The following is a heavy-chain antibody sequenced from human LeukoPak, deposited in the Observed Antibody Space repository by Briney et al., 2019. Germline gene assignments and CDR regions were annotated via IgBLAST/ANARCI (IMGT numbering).Heavy chain of an antibody. CDR1: GGSISSYY. D-gene: IGHD6-13*01. J-gene: IGHJ6*03. CDR2: IYYSGST. CDR3: ARDRVGQQLVGRNYYYYYMDV. Sequence: SETLSLTCTVSGGSISSYYWSWIRQPPGKGLEWIGYIYYSGSTNYNPSLKSRVTISVDTSKNQCSLKLSSVTAADTAVHYCARDRVGQQLVGRNYYYYYMDVWGKGTTVTISS. V-gene: IGHV4-59*01.